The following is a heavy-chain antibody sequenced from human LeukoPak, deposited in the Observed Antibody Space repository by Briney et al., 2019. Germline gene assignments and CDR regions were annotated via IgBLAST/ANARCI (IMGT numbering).Heavy chain of an antibody. D-gene: IGHD2-15*01. CDR1: GFTFSSYA. CDR2: ISYDGSNK. J-gene: IGHJ4*02. V-gene: IGHV3-30-3*01. CDR3: ARDGVVVVAATTKPPDY. Sequence: GRSLRLSCAASGFTFSSYAMHWVRQAPGKGLEWVAVISYDGSNKYYADSVKGRFTISRDNSKNTLYLQMNSLRAEDTAVYYCARDGVVVVAATTKPPDYWGQGTLVTVSS.